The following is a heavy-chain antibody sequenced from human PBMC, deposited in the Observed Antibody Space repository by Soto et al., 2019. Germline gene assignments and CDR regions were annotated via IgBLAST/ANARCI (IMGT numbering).Heavy chain of an antibody. D-gene: IGHD3-22*01. Sequence: QVQLVQSGAEVKKPGSSVKVSCKASGGTFSSYAISWVRQAPGQGLEWMGGIIPIFGTANYAQKFQGRVTITADESTSTAYMALSSLRSEDTAVYYCARVTTVDYYDSSGDMFDPWGQGTLVTVSS. CDR2: IIPIFGTA. J-gene: IGHJ5*02. V-gene: IGHV1-69*01. CDR1: GGTFSSYA. CDR3: ARVTTVDYYDSSGDMFDP.